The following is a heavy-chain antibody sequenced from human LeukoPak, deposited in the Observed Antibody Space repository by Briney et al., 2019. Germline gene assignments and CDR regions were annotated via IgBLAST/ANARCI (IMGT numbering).Heavy chain of an antibody. Sequence: ASVKVSCKASGYTFTGYYMHWVRQAPGQGLEWMGRINPNSGGTNYAQKFQGRVTMTRDTSISTAYMELSRLRSDDTAVYYCAREQYGSGMGGLWGQGTMVTVSS. CDR3: AREQYGSGMGGL. J-gene: IGHJ3*01. V-gene: IGHV1-2*06. CDR2: INPNSGGT. D-gene: IGHD3-10*01. CDR1: GYTFTGYY.